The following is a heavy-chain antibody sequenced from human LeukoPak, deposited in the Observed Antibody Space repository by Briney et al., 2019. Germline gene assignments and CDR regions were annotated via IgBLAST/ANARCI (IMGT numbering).Heavy chain of an antibody. CDR3: ARELQRFLESQRANWFDP. V-gene: IGHV1-69*06. J-gene: IGHJ5*02. Sequence: ASVKVSCKASGGTFSSYAISWVRQAPGQGLEWMGGIIPIFGTANYAQKFQGSVTTTADKCPSTGYMELSSLRSEDTAVYYSARELQRFLESQRANWFDPWGQGTLVTVSS. D-gene: IGHD3-3*01. CDR2: IIPIFGTA. CDR1: GGTFSSYA.